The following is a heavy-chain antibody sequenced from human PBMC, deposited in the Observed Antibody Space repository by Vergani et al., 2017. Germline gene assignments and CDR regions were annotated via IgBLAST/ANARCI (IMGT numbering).Heavy chain of an antibody. Sequence: QVQLVESAGGVVRPGGSLRLSCAASGFTFSNFGMHWIRQAAGKGLEWLAYIVKDGINRRYRDAVTGRFTVSRDNSKDILYLQMDSLRSEDTALYYCAKYLRDYTDGLPDSWGPGTLVIVSS. CDR3: AKYLRDYTDGLPDS. CDR1: GFTFSNFG. J-gene: IGHJ4*02. V-gene: IGHV3-30*02. CDR2: IVKDGINR. D-gene: IGHD4-11*01.